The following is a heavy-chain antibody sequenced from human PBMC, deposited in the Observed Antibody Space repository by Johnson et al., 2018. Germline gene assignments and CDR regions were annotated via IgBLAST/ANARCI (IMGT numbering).Heavy chain of an antibody. Sequence: VQLVQSGGGLVQPGGSLRLPCAASGFTFSSYAMSWVRQAPGKGLEWVSAISGSGGSTYYADSVKGRFTISRDNSKNTRYLQMHSLRAEDTAVYYCAKDGQTTDVLRDYYGMDVWGQGTTVTVSS. CDR2: ISGSGGST. CDR3: AKDGQTTDVLRDYYGMDV. D-gene: IGHD3-3*01. CDR1: GFTFSSYA. J-gene: IGHJ6*02. V-gene: IGHV3-23*04.